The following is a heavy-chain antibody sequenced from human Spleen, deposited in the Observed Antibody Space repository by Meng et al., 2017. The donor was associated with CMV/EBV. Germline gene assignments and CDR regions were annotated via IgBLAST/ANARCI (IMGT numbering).Heavy chain of an antibody. CDR2: ISTSKGNT. D-gene: IGHD4-17*01. V-gene: IGHV1-18*01. CDR1: GYTFIGFG. J-gene: IGHJ6*02. CDR3: ARDYGDYPTYYGMDV. Sequence: ASVKVSCKASGYTFIGFGISWVRQAPGQGLEWMGWISTSKGNTNYTQKLQGRVTLTTDTSTGTAHMELRSLRSDDTAIYFCARDYGDYPTYYGMDVWGQGTTVTVSS.